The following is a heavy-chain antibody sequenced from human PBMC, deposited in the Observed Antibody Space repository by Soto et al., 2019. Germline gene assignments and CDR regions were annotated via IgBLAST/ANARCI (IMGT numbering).Heavy chain of an antibody. J-gene: IGHJ4*02. CDR3: AHRVLRTVFGLVTTTAIYFDF. D-gene: IGHD3-3*01. CDR1: GFSLTTSGVG. Sequence: QITLNESGPTPVKPRQTLTLTCTFSGFSLTTSGVGVGWIRQSPGKAPEWLALIFWDDDKRYSPTRKSRITITKDTSKNQVVLTMADLDPADTATYYCAHRVLRTVFGLVTTTAIYFDFWGQGTPVAVSS. V-gene: IGHV2-5*02. CDR2: IFWDDDK.